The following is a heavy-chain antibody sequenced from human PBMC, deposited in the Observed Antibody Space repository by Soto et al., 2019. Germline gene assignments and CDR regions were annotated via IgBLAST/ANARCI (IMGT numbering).Heavy chain of an antibody. J-gene: IGHJ4*02. CDR3: ARGRAVTRWGLLDY. D-gene: IGHD4-17*01. CDR1: GGSFSGYY. V-gene: IGHV4-34*01. CDR2: INHSGST. Sequence: PSETLSLTCAVYGGSFSGYYWSWIRQPPGKGLEWIGEINHSGSTNYNPSLKSRVTISVDTSKNQFSLKLSSVTAADTAVYYCARGRAVTRWGLLDYWGQGTLXTVSS.